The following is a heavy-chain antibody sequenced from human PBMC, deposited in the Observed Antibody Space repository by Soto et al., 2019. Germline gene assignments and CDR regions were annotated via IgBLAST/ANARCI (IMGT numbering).Heavy chain of an antibody. J-gene: IGHJ4*02. D-gene: IGHD3-9*01. CDR3: AKGANILTGYPGY. V-gene: IGHV3-9*01. Sequence: EVQLVESGGGLVQPGRSLRLSCAASGFTFDDYAMHWVRQAPGKGLEWVSGISWNSGSIGYADSVKGRFTISRDNAKNSLYLQMNGLRAEDTALYYCAKGANILTGYPGYWGQGTLVTVSS. CDR1: GFTFDDYA. CDR2: ISWNSGSI.